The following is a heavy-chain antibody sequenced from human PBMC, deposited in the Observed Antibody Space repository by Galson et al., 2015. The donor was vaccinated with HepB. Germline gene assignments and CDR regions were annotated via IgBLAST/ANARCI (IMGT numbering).Heavy chain of an antibody. V-gene: IGHV1-24*01. J-gene: IGHJ4*02. CDR2: FDPEDGET. CDR3: ATRRSSRSRFTDLVVFDY. Sequence: SVKVSCKVSGYTLTELSMHWVRQAPGKGLEWMGGFDPEDGETIYAQKFQGRVTMTEDTSTDTAYMELSSLRSEDTAVYYCATRRSSRSRFTDLVVFDYWGQGTLVTVSS. CDR1: GYTLTELS. D-gene: IGHD3-22*01.